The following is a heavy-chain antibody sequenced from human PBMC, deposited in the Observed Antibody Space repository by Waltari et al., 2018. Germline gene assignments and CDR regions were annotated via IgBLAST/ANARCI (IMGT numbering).Heavy chain of an antibody. CDR2: IWYDGSNK. CDR3: ARDLQQLDPGWFDP. D-gene: IGHD6-13*01. V-gene: IGHV3-33*01. CDR1: GFTFSSYG. Sequence: QVQLVESGGGVVQPGRSLRLSCAASGFTFSSYGMHWVRQAPGKGLAWVAVIWYDGSNKYYADSVKGRFTISRDNSKNTLYLQMNSLRAEDTAVYYCARDLQQLDPGWFDPWGQGTLVTVSS. J-gene: IGHJ5*02.